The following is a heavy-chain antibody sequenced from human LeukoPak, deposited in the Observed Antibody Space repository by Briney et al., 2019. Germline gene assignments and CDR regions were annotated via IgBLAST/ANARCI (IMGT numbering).Heavy chain of an antibody. D-gene: IGHD6-13*01. J-gene: IGHJ4*02. CDR1: GFTFSSYA. Sequence: PGGSLRLSCAASGFTFSSYAMNWVRQAPGKGLEWVSAISVSGGSTYYADSVKGRFTISRDNSKNTLYLQMNSLRAEDTAVYYCAKINRIAAGNYYFDYWGQGALVTVSS. CDR3: AKINRIAAGNYYFDY. V-gene: IGHV3-23*01. CDR2: ISVSGGST.